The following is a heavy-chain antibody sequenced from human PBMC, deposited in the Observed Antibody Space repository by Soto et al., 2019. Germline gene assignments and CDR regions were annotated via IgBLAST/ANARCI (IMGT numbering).Heavy chain of an antibody. Sequence: SETLSLTCTVSGGSISSGDYYWSWIRQPPGKGLEWIGYIYYSGSTYYNPSLKSRVTVSVDRSKNQFSLKLSSVTAADTAVYYCAAGGGLPRYYWGQGTLVTVSS. CDR1: GGSISSGDYY. CDR2: IYYSGST. J-gene: IGHJ4*02. V-gene: IGHV4-30-4*01. CDR3: AAGGGLPRYY. D-gene: IGHD5-12*01.